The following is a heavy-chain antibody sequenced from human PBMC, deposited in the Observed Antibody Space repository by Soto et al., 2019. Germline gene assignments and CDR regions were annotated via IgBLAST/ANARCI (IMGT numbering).Heavy chain of an antibody. CDR2: INAGNGNT. CDR3: ARVTNLHDTYYYYMDV. V-gene: IGHV1-3*01. J-gene: IGHJ6*03. CDR1: GYTFTSYA. Sequence: GASVKVSCKASGYTFTSYAMHWVRQAPGQRLEWMGWINAGNGNTKYSQKFQGRVTITRDTSASTAYMELSSLRSEDTAVYYCARVTNLHDTYYYYMDVWGKGTTVTVSS. D-gene: IGHD4-17*01.